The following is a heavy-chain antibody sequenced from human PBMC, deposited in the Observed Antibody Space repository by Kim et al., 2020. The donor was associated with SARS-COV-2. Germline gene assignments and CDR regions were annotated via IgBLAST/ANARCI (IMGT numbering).Heavy chain of an antibody. V-gene: IGHV4-39*07. J-gene: IGHJ4*02. D-gene: IGHD1-26*01. CDR3: ARDAPSTTNFDY. Sequence: SETLSLTCTVSGGSISSSSYYWGWIRQPPGKGLEWIGSIYYSGSTYYNPSLKSRVTISVDTSKNQFSLKLSSVTAADTAVYYCARDAPSTTNFDYWGQGTLVTVSS. CDR1: GGSISSSSYY. CDR2: IYYSGST.